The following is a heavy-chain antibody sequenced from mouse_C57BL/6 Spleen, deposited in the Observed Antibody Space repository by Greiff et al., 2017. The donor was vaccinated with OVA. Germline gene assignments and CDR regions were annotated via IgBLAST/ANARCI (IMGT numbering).Heavy chain of an antibody. D-gene: IGHD1-1*01. J-gene: IGHJ4*01. CDR2: IYPSDSET. V-gene: IGHV1-61*01. CDR3: ARTVLLRPNYYAMDD. Sequence: VQLQQPGAELVRPGSSVKLSCKASGYTFTSYWMDWVKQRPGQGLEWIGNIYPSDSETHYNQKFKDKATLTVDKSSSTAYMQLSSLTSEDSAVYYCARTVLLRPNYYAMDDWGQGTSVTVSS. CDR1: GYTFTSYW.